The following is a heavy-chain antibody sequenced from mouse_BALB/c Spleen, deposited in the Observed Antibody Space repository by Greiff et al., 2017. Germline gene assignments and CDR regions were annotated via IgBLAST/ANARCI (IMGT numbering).Heavy chain of an antibody. CDR3: ARSYYDYDGGYAMDY. V-gene: IGHV2-4-1*01. Sequence: VKLMESGPGLVQPSQSLSITCTVSGFSLTSYGVHWVRQSPGKGLEWLGVIWSGGSTDYNAAFISRLSISKDNSKSQVFFKMNSLQADDTAIYYCARSYYDYDGGYAMDYWGQGTSVTVSS. D-gene: IGHD2-4*01. J-gene: IGHJ4*01. CDR2: IWSGGST. CDR1: GFSLTSYG.